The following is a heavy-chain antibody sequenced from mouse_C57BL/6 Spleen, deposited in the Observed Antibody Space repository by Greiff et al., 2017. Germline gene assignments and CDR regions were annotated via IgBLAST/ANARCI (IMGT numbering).Heavy chain of an antibody. D-gene: IGHD1-1*01. Sequence: EVKVEESGGDLVKPGGSLKLSCAASGFTFSSYGMSWVRQTPDKRLEWVATISSGGSYTYYPDSVKGRFTISRDNAKNTLYLQMSSLKSEDTAMYYCARMDFTTVVVNWYFDVWGTGTTVTVSS. J-gene: IGHJ1*03. CDR3: ARMDFTTVVVNWYFDV. CDR2: ISSGGSYT. V-gene: IGHV5-6*02. CDR1: GFTFSSYG.